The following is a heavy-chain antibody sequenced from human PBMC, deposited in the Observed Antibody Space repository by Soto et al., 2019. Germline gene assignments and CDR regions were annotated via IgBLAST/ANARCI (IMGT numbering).Heavy chain of an antibody. CDR3: ARSQYRSGYWNNCFDP. V-gene: IGHV1-69*13. J-gene: IGHJ5*02. CDR2: IIPLFGTA. CDR1: GGTFSTYT. D-gene: IGHD3-22*01. Sequence: ASVKVSCKASGGTFSTYTMTWVRQAPGQGLEWMGGIIPLFGTANYAQKFQGRVTITAVESTSTVYMELSSLRSEDTAVYYCARSQYRSGYWNNCFDPWGQGTLVTVSS.